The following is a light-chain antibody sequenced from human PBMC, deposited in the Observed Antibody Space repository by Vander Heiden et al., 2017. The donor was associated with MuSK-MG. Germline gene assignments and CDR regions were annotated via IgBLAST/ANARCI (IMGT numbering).Light chain of an antibody. V-gene: IGKV1-33*01. CDR2: DVS. CDR1: QHIGHY. Sequence: DVQLTQSPSSLSVSIGDRITITCQASQHIGHYLNWFQQKPGRAPKLLIYDVSNLETGVPSRFSGGGSGSYFTFTISNLQPEDVATYYCQQYDKLVTFGQGTRLDIK. CDR3: QQYDKLVT. J-gene: IGKJ5*01.